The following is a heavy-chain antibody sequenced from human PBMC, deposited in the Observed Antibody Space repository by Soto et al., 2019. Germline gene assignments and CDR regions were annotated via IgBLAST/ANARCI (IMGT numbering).Heavy chain of an antibody. CDR3: ARGSV. Sequence: GGSLRHSYAASEFNVRSNYMSWVRQAPGKGLEWVSVIYSGGSTYYADSVKGRFTISRDNSKNTLYLQMNSLRHEDTAVYYCARGSVWGQGNLVTVSS. CDR2: IYSGGST. V-gene: IGHV3-66*01. J-gene: IGHJ4*02. CDR1: EFNVRSNY.